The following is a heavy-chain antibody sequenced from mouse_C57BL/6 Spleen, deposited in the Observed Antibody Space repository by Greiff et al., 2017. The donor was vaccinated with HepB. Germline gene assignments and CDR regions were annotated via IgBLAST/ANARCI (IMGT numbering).Heavy chain of an antibody. J-gene: IGHJ4*01. D-gene: IGHD1-1*01. CDR2: IDPSDSYT. Sequence: QVQLQQPGAELVMPGASVKLSCKASGYTFTSYWMHWVKQRPGQGLEWIGEIDPSDSYTNYNQKFKGKSTLTVDKSSSTAYMQLSSLTSEDSAVYYCARRGLLKDYYYAMDYWGQGTSVTVSS. CDR1: GYTFTSYW. V-gene: IGHV1-69*01. CDR3: ARRGLLKDYYYAMDY.